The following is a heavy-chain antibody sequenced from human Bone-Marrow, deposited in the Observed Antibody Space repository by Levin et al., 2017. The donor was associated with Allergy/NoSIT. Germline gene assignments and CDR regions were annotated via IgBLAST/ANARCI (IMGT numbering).Heavy chain of an antibody. J-gene: IGHJ4*02. CDR2: ISGGSSYI. CDR3: AGKTQDYGDY. V-gene: IGHV3-21*01. Sequence: PGGSLRLSCAASGFTFSDFSMNWVRQAPGKGLEWVSSISGGSSYIYYADSVKGRFTISRDNAKNSLYLQMDSLRAEDTAVYYCAGKTQDYGDYWGQGTLVSVSS. CDR1: GFTFSDFS.